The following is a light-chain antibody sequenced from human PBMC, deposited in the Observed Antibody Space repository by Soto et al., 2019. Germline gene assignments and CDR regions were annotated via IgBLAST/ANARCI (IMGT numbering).Light chain of an antibody. CDR1: SSDVGGYDY. CDR3: TSFTSSKTGV. CDR2: EVI. V-gene: IGLV2-14*01. J-gene: IGLJ3*02. Sequence: QSALTQPASVSGSPGQSIAISCTGTSSDVGGYDYVSWFQQHPGRAPKLLIYEVINRPSGVSTRFSGSKSGNTASLTISGLQAEDEADFYCTSFTSSKTGVFGGGTKVTVL.